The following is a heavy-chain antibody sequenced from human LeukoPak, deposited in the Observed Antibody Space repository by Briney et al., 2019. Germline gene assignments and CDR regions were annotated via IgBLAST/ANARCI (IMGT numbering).Heavy chain of an antibody. J-gene: IGHJ1*01. CDR1: GYTFTSYG. Sequence: ASVKVSCKASGYTFTSYGISWVRQAPGQGLEWMGWISAYNGNTNYAQKLQGRVTMTTDTSTSTAYMELRSLRSDDTAVYYCARGEGYCTNGICYSRLAEYFQHWGQGTLVTVSS. CDR3: ARGEGYCTNGICYSRLAEYFQH. V-gene: IGHV1-18*01. D-gene: IGHD2-8*01. CDR2: ISAYNGNT.